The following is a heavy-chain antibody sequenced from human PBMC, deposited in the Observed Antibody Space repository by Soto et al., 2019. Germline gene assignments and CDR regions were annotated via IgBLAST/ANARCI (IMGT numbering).Heavy chain of an antibody. CDR1: GFTFSSYW. CDR2: IKQDGSEK. D-gene: IGHD3-9*01. J-gene: IGHJ6*02. Sequence: GGSLRLSCAASGFTFSSYWMSWVRQAPGKGLEWVANIKQDGSEKYYVDSVKGRFTISRDNAKNSLYLQMNSLRAEDTAEYYCARVVRYFDTPYGMDVWGQGTTVTVSS. CDR3: ARVVRYFDTPYGMDV. V-gene: IGHV3-7*05.